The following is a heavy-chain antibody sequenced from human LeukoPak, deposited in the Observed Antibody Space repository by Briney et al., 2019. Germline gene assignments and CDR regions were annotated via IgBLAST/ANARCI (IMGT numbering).Heavy chain of an antibody. J-gene: IGHJ4*02. Sequence: PSETLSLTCTVSGGSISSYYWSWIRQPPGKGLEWIGYIYYSGSTNCNPSLKSRVTISVDTSKNQFSLKLSSVTAADTAVYYCARDGPSGCPEIWGQGTLVTVSS. CDR1: GGSISSYY. CDR3: ARDGPSGCPEI. CDR2: IYYSGST. D-gene: IGHD6-19*01. V-gene: IGHV4-59*01.